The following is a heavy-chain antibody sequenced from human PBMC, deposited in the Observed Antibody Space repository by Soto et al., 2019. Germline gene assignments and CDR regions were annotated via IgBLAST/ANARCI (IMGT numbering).Heavy chain of an antibody. J-gene: IGHJ6*02. CDR2: ISYDGSNK. Sequence: QVQLVESGGGVVQPGRSLRLSCAASGFTFSSYGMHWVRQAPGKGLEWVAVISYDGSNKYYADSVKGRFTISRDNSKNTLYLQMNSLRAEETAVYYCAKDQKLLRLVRGMDVWGQGTTVTVSS. CDR1: GFTFSSYG. CDR3: AKDQKLLRLVRGMDV. D-gene: IGHD3-3*01. V-gene: IGHV3-30*18.